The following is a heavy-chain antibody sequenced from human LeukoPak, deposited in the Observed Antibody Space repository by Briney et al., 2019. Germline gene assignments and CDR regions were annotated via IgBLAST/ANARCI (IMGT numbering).Heavy chain of an antibody. CDR1: GFTFNNFA. J-gene: IGHJ6*04. D-gene: IGHD2-2*01. CDR2: ISIDGAKT. V-gene: IGHV3-30*18. Sequence: GGSLRLSCAASGFTFNNFAMHWVRQAPGKGLEWVAVISIDGAKTSSADSVKGRFTISRDNSKKTLYLKMNTVRAEDTAVYYCAKGEGGSSSWYDFYDYGMDVWGKGTTVTVSS. CDR3: AKGEGGSSSWYDFYDYGMDV.